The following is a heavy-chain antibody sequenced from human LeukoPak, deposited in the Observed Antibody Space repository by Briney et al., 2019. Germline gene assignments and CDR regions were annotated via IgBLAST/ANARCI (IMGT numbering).Heavy chain of an antibody. CDR2: INPNSGGT. V-gene: IGHV1-2*02. CDR1: GYTFTGYY. Sequence: ASVKVSCKASGYTFTGYYMHWVRQAPGQGLEWMGWINPNSGGTNYAQKFQGRVIMTRDTSISTAYMELSRLRSDDTAVYYCARGSPIVVVTAISQPFDYWGQGTLVTVSS. D-gene: IGHD2-21*02. J-gene: IGHJ4*02. CDR3: ARGSPIVVVTAISQPFDY.